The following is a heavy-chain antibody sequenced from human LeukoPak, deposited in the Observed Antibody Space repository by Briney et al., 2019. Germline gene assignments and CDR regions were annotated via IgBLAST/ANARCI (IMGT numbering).Heavy chain of an antibody. V-gene: IGHV4-59*01. CDR2: IYYSGST. Sequence: SDTLSLTCTVSGGSISSYYWSWIRQSPGKGLEWIGFIYYSGSTTYNPSLKSRVTISVDTSKNQFSLKLSSVTAADTAVYYCARDKKGTSCYDYWGQGTLVTVSS. J-gene: IGHJ4*02. CDR3: ARDKKGTSCYDY. D-gene: IGHD2-2*01. CDR1: GGSISSYY.